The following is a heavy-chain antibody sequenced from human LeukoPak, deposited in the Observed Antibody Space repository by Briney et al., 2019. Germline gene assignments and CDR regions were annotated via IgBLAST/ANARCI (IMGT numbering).Heavy chain of an antibody. CDR2: IIPIFGTA. Sequence: GASVKVSCKASGGTFSSYAISWVRQAPGQRLEWMGGIIPIFGTANYAQKFQGRVTITADESTSTAYMELSSLRSEDTAVYYCARAPVHYDSSGYNDYWGQGTLVTVSS. CDR3: ARAPVHYDSSGYNDY. CDR1: GGTFSSYA. J-gene: IGHJ4*02. D-gene: IGHD3-22*01. V-gene: IGHV1-69*13.